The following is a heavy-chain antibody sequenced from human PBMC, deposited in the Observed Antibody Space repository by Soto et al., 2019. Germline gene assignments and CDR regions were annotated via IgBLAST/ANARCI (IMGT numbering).Heavy chain of an antibody. V-gene: IGHV4-59*08. CDR2: IYYSGST. Sequence: PSETLSLTCTVSGGSISSYYWSWIRQPPGKGLEWIGCIYYSGSTYYNPSLKSRVTISVDTSKNQFSLKLSSVTAADTAVYYCARLPYYYDSSGYYANVRFDYWGQGTLVTVSS. D-gene: IGHD3-22*01. CDR1: GGSISSYY. CDR3: ARLPYYYDSSGYYANVRFDY. J-gene: IGHJ4*02.